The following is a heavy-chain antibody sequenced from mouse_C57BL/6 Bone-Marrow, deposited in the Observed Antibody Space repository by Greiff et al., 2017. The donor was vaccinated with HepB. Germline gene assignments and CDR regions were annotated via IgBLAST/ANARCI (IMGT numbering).Heavy chain of an antibody. V-gene: IGHV1-22*01. J-gene: IGHJ1*03. CDR1: GYTFTDYN. CDR3: ARRGMIKRWYFDV. CDR2: INPNNGGT. Sequence: EVKLQESGPELVKPGASVKMSCKASGYTFTDYNMHWVKQSHGKSLEWIGYINPNNGGTSYNQKFKGKATLTVNKSSSTAYMELRSLTSEDSAVYYCARRGMIKRWYFDVWGTGTTVTVSS. D-gene: IGHD2-4*01.